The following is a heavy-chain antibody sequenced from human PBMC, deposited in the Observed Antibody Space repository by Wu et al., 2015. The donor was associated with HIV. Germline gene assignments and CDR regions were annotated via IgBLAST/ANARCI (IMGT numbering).Heavy chain of an antibody. J-gene: IGHJ4*02. D-gene: IGHD3-22*01. V-gene: IGHV1-69*05. CDR1: GGTFSSYA. Sequence: QVQLVQSGAEVKKPGSSVKVSCKASGGTFSSYAISWVRQAPGQGLEWMGGIIPIFGTANYAQEFQGRVTISTDESTRKAYMELSSLRSEDTAVYYCVISYYYDSSGYGFDYWGQGTLVTVST. CDR2: IIPIFGTA. CDR3: VISYYYDSSGYGFDY.